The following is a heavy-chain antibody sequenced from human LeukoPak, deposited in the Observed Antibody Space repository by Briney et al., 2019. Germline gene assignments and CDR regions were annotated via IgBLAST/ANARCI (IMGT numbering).Heavy chain of an antibody. CDR1: GFAFSSYP. CDR2: IIGSGGSS. D-gene: IGHD2-21*01. CDR3: AKGFLHLLDG. Sequence: GGSLRLSCEASGFAFSSYPMIWVRQAPGKGLEWVSGIIGSGGSSHYADSVKGRFTISRDNSKSTLFLEMNSLRAEDTAVYYCAKGFLHLLDGWGKGTLVTVS. J-gene: IGHJ4*02. V-gene: IGHV3-23*01.